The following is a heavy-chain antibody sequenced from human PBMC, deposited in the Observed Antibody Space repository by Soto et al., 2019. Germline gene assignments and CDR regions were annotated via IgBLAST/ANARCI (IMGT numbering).Heavy chain of an antibody. V-gene: IGHV4-39*01. J-gene: IGHJ5*02. Sequence: SETRSLTFIVSGVSISSGSYYWGWIRQPPGKGLEWIGSIYYSGSTYYNPSLKSRVTISVDTSKNQFSLKLSSVTAADTAVFYCARHRARNWFDPWGQGTLVTVSS. CDR3: ARHRARNWFDP. CDR1: GVSISSGSYY. CDR2: IYYSGST. D-gene: IGHD6-6*01.